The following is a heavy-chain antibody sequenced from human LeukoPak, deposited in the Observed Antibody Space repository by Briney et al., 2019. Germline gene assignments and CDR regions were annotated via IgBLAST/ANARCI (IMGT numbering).Heavy chain of an antibody. CDR1: GFTVSSNY. CDR2: IYSGGST. V-gene: IGHV3-53*01. D-gene: IGHD6-19*01. CDR3: ARYYSSGWYYFDY. Sequence: GGSLRLSCAASGFTVSSNYMSWVRQAPGKGLEWVSVIYSGGSTYYADSVKGRFTISRDNSKNTLYLQMNSLRAEDTAVYYCARYYSSGWYYFDYWGQGTLVTVSS. J-gene: IGHJ4*02.